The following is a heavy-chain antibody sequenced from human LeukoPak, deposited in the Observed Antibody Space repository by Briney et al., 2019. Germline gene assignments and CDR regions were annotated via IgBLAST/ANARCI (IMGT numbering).Heavy chain of an antibody. D-gene: IGHD3-22*01. CDR1: GGSISSYY. Sequence: SETLSLTCTVSGGSISSYYWSWIRQPPGKGLEWIGEINHSGSTNYNPSLKSRVTISVDTSKNQFSLKLSSVTAADTAVYYCARGSDYYDSSGYEYWGQGTPVTVSS. CDR2: INHSGST. CDR3: ARGSDYYDSSGYEY. J-gene: IGHJ4*02. V-gene: IGHV4-34*01.